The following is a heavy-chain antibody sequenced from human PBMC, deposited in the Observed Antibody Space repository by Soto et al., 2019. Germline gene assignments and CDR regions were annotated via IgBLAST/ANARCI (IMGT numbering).Heavy chain of an antibody. D-gene: IGHD3-3*01. J-gene: IGHJ4*02. V-gene: IGHV4-34*01. CDR3: ARERYDFWSGFIDY. CDR1: GGSFSGYY. Sequence: LSLTCAVYGGSFSGYYWSWIRQPPGKGLEWIGEINHSGSTNYNPSLKSRVTISVDTSKNQFSLKLSSVTAADTAVYYCARERYDFWSGFIDYWGQGTLVTVSS. CDR2: INHSGST.